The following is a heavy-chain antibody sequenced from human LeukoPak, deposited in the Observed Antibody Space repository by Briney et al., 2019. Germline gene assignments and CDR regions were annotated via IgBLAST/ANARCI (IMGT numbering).Heavy chain of an antibody. Sequence: GGSLRLSCVVSGMTFDRHGMHWVRQPPGKGLEWLAFIKYDGSRTDYEDSVQGRFTVSRDNSKNTLYLQMNSLRAEDTAVYYCAKDRGDGFPYYYYYGMDVWGQGTTVTVSS. CDR3: AKDRGDGFPYYYYYGMDV. D-gene: IGHD5-24*01. J-gene: IGHJ6*02. V-gene: IGHV3-30*02. CDR2: IKYDGSRT. CDR1: GMTFDRHG.